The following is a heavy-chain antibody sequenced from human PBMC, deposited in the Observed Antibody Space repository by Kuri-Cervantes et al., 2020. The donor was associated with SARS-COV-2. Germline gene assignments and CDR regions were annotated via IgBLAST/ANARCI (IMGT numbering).Heavy chain of an antibody. J-gene: IGHJ4*02. V-gene: IGHV1-69*06. Sequence: SVKVSCKASGGTFSSYAISWVRQAPGQGLEWMGGIIPIFGTANYAQKFQGRVTITADKPTSTAYMELSSLRSEDTAVYYCARRVRGEWLSQYYFDYWGQGTLVTVSS. CDR1: GGTFSSYA. D-gene: IGHD3-3*01. CDR2: IIPIFGTA. CDR3: ARRVRGEWLSQYYFDY.